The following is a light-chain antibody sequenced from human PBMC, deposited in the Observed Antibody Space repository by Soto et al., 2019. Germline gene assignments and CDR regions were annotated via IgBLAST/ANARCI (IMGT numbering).Light chain of an antibody. CDR1: QGVSTW. CDR2: TAS. Sequence: IHMTQSPSSVSASVGDRVTITCRASQGVSTWLAWYQQKPGKAPNLLIYTASSLQSGVPSRFSGSGSGTDFTLTINGLQPEDFATYYCQQAASFPITFGQGTRLEIK. CDR3: QQAASFPIT. V-gene: IGKV1-12*01. J-gene: IGKJ5*01.